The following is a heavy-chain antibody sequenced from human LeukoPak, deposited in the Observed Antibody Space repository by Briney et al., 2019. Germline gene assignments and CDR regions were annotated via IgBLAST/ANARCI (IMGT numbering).Heavy chain of an antibody. CDR1: GGSFSGYY. CDR3: ARGYYYESSGYFDS. V-gene: IGHV4-34*01. J-gene: IGHJ4*02. Sequence: PSETLSLTCAVYGGSFSGYYWSWIRQPPGKGLEWIGEINHSGDTNYNPSLKIRVTISIDTSKSQFSLKLNSVTAADTAVYYCARGYYYESSGYFDSWGQGTPVTVSS. CDR2: INHSGDT. D-gene: IGHD3-22*01.